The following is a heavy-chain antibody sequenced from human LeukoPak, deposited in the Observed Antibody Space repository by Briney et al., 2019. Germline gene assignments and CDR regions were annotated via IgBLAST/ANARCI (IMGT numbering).Heavy chain of an antibody. CDR2: IIPIFGTA. CDR1: GGTFSSYA. CDR3: ARESPGSCSSTSCYGLPTG. J-gene: IGHJ4*02. V-gene: IGHV1-69*01. Sequence: SVKVSCKASGGTFSSYAISWVRQAPGQGLEWMGGIIPIFGTANYARKFQGRVTITADESTSTAYMELSSLRSEDTAVYYCARESPGSCSSTSCYGLPTGWGQGTLVTVSS. D-gene: IGHD2-2*01.